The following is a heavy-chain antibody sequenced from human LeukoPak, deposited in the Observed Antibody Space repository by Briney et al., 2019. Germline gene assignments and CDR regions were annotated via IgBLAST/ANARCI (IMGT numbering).Heavy chain of an antibody. CDR1: GFTFSSYA. J-gene: IGHJ4*02. CDR3: ARDPGAYFDY. CDR2: ISYDGSNK. D-gene: IGHD1-1*01. Sequence: PGRSLRLSCAASGFTFSSYAMHWVRQAPGKGLEWVAVISYDGSNKYYADSVKGRFTIFRDNSKNTLYLQMNSLRAEDTAVYYCARDPGAYFDYWGQGTLVTVSS. V-gene: IGHV3-30-3*01.